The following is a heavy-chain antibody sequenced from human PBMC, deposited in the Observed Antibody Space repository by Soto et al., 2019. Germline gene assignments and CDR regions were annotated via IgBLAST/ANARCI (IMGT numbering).Heavy chain of an antibody. D-gene: IGHD3-9*01. J-gene: IGHJ3*02. CDR1: GFTFGDYA. CDR3: TRVHYDILSGYAFDI. Sequence: PGGSLRLSCTGSGFTFGDYAMSWFRQAPGKGLEWVGFIRGKAFGGTAEYAASVRGRFTISRDDSKSIAYLQMNSLKIEDTALYYCTRVHYDILSGYAFDIWGQGTMVTVSS. CDR2: IRGKAFGGTA. V-gene: IGHV3-49*03.